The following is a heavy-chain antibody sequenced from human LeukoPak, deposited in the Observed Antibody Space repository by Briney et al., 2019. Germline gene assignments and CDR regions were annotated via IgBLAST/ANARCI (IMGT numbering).Heavy chain of an antibody. J-gene: IGHJ6*02. CDR2: INPNSGGT. Sequence: ASVKVSCKASGYTFTSYAMNWVRQAPGQGLEWMGRINPNSGGTNYAQKFQGRVTMTRDTSISTAYMELSRLRSDDTAVYYCAREYYYDSSGKDYYYYYGMDVWGQGTTVTVSS. D-gene: IGHD3-22*01. V-gene: IGHV1-2*06. CDR3: AREYYYDSSGKDYYYYYGMDV. CDR1: GYTFTSYA.